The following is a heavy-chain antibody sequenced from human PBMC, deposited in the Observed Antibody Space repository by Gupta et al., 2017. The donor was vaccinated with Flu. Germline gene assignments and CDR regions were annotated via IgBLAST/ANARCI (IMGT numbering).Heavy chain of an antibody. V-gene: IGHV3-74*01. D-gene: IGHD5-12*01. Sequence: EVQLLESGGGLVQPGGSLRLSCATSGFTFSSYWMHWVRQAPGKGLVWVSRVNVDGSRTAYADSVKGRFTISRDNARNTLYLQMNSLRVEDTAIYYCARVSTYGGYEIHFDYWGQGALVTVSS. CDR3: ARVSTYGGYEIHFDY. CDR1: GFTFSSYW. J-gene: IGHJ4*02. CDR2: VNVDGSRT.